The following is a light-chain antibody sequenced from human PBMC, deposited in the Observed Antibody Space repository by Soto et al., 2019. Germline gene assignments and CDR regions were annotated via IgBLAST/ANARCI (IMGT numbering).Light chain of an antibody. V-gene: IGLV2-11*01. CDR3: CSYAGSYTWV. CDR1: SSDVGAYKY. J-gene: IGLJ2*01. Sequence: QAVVTQPRSVSGSPGQSVTISCTGTSSDVGAYKYVSWYQHHPGKVPKLMIYDVTKRPSGVPDRFSGSKSGNTASLTISGLQAEDEADYYCCSYAGSYTWVFGGGTKVTVL. CDR2: DVT.